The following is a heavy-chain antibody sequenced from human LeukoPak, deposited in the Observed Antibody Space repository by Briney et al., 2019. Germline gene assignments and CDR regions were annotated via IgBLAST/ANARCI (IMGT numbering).Heavy chain of an antibody. CDR3: ARASSGWFHA. J-gene: IGHJ5*02. CDR2: ISYDGSNK. D-gene: IGHD6-19*01. V-gene: IGHV3-30*04. CDR1: GFTFSSYA. Sequence: GRSLRLSCAASGFTFSSYAMHWVRQAPGKGLEWVAVISYDGSNKYYADSVKGRFTISRDNSKNTLYLQMNSLRAEDTAVYYCARASSGWFHAWGQGTLVTVSS.